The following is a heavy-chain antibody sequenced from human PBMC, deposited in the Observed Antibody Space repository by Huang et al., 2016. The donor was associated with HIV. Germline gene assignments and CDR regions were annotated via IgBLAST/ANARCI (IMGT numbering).Heavy chain of an antibody. Sequence: VESGGRLVQPGGSIRLSCVGSTLTCGAYWMSWVRQSPVKGLEWVANIKQDESEKYYVESVKGRFNISRDNAKKVLFLEMNNVRVEDTATYYCATKTAAMDIWGQGTTVTVS. D-gene: IGHD1-7*01. CDR1: TLTCGAYW. CDR2: IKQDESEK. J-gene: IGHJ6*02. V-gene: IGHV3-7*01. CDR3: ATKTAAMDI.